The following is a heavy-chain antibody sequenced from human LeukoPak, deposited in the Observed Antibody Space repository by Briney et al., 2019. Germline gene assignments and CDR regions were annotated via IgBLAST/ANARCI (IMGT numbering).Heavy chain of an antibody. V-gene: IGHV3-23*01. CDR3: ARDPGYYYGSGSYYT. CDR1: GFTFSSYA. Sequence: GGSLRLSCAASGFTFSSYAMSWVRQAPGKGLEWVSAISGSGGSTYYADSVKGRFTISRDNAKNSLYLQMNSLRAEDTAVYYCARDPGYYYGSGSYYTWGQGTLVTVSS. J-gene: IGHJ4*02. D-gene: IGHD3-10*01. CDR2: ISGSGGST.